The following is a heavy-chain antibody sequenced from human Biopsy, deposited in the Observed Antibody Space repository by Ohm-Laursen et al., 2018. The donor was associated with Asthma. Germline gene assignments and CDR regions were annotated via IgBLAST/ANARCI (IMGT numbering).Heavy chain of an antibody. V-gene: IGHV1-3*04. J-gene: IGHJ3*01. Sequence: TSVKVSCKASGYNFISFAIHWVRQAPGQRLEWMGWVNTGNGDTKYSQKFQGRVTITRDTSASTAYMELRSLRSEDTATYYCARTYYDFLTGQVKDVFGVWGQGTMVTVSS. D-gene: IGHD3-9*01. CDR1: GYNFISFA. CDR2: VNTGNGDT. CDR3: ARTYYDFLTGQVKDVFGV.